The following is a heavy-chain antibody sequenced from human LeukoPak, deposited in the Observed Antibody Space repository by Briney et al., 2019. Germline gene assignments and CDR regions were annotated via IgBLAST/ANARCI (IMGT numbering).Heavy chain of an antibody. D-gene: IGHD1-26*01. CDR2: IYYSGST. CDR3: ARQARMVGATRNNYFDY. CDR1: GDSVSSYY. J-gene: IGHJ4*02. V-gene: IGHV4-39*01. Sequence: PSETLSLTCTVSGDSVSSYYWGWIRQPPGKGLEWIGSIYYSGSTYYNPSLKSRVTISVDTSKNQFSLKLSSVTAADTAVYYCARQARMVGATRNNYFDYWGQGTLVTVSS.